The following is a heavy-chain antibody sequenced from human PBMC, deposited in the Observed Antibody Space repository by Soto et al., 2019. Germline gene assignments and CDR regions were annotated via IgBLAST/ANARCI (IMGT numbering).Heavy chain of an antibody. CDR2: ISYDGSNK. J-gene: IGHJ6*02. Sequence: GGSLRLSCAASGFTFSSYAMHWVRQAPGKGLEWVAVISYDGSNKYYADSVKGRFTISRDNSKNTLYLQMNSLRAEDTAVYYCARDDNCSGGSCYYYYYGMDVWGQGTTVTVSS. V-gene: IGHV3-30-3*01. CDR1: GFTFSSYA. CDR3: ARDDNCSGGSCYYYYYGMDV. D-gene: IGHD2-15*01.